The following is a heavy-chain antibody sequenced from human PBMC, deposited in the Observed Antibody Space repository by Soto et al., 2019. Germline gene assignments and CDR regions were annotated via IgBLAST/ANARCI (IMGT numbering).Heavy chain of an antibody. CDR3: ARDRAAGTKWGYYYYGMDV. CDR2: IGSAVGT. CDR1: GFTFSAYD. J-gene: IGHJ6*02. V-gene: IGHV3-13*01. Sequence: PGGSLRLSCAASGFTFSAYDMHWVRQATGKGLEWVSAIGSAVGTYYAGSVKGRFTISRDNAKNSLYLQMNSLRAEDTAVYYCARDRAAGTKWGYYYYGMDVWGQGTTVTVSS. D-gene: IGHD6-13*01.